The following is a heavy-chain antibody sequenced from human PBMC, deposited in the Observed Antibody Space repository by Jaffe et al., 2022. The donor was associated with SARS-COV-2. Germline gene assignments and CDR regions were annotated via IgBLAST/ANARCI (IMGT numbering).Heavy chain of an antibody. CDR1: GLSVSNAW. CDR3: TTDPNENLVAGTWLNRFDP. J-gene: IGHJ5*02. Sequence: EVQLVESGGGLVKPGGSLRLSCVGSGLSVSNAWMSWVRQAPGKGLEWVGHIKSKTDGGTADYAAPVKGRFTISRDESKATVFLQMNSLQTDDTAVYYCTTDPNENLVAGTWLNRFDPWGQGTLVTVSS. CDR2: IKSKTDGGTA. D-gene: IGHD5-12*01. V-gene: IGHV3-15*01.